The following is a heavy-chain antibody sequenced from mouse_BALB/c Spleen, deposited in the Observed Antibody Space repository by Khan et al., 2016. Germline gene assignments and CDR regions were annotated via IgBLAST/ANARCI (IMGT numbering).Heavy chain of an antibody. CDR3: NAIYYGSDVYFDY. D-gene: IGHD1-1*01. Sequence: VQLQQSGAELVRSGASVKLSCTASVFNIKDYYMHWVKQRPEQGLEWIGWIDPENGDTEYAPKFQGKATMTADTSSNAAYLQFRSLTSADSAVCDGNAIYYGSDVYFDYWGQGTTLTVSS. CDR1: VFNIKDYY. CDR2: IDPENGDT. V-gene: IGHV14-4*02. J-gene: IGHJ2*01.